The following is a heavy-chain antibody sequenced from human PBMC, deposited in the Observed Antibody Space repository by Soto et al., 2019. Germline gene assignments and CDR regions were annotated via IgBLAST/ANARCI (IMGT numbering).Heavy chain of an antibody. CDR3: ARSNRDVWYYYYMDV. Sequence: ASVKVSCKASGYTFTSYAMHWVRQAPGQRLEWMGWINAGNGNTKYSQKFQGRVTITRDTSASTAYMELSSLRSEDTALYYCARSNRDVWYYYYMDVWGKGTTVTVS. J-gene: IGHJ6*03. D-gene: IGHD2-21*01. CDR2: INAGNGNT. CDR1: GYTFTSYA. V-gene: IGHV1-3*01.